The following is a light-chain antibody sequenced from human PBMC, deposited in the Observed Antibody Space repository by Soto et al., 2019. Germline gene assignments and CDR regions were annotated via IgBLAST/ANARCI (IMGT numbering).Light chain of an antibody. CDR3: QHYDSSRT. CDR2: GTS. J-gene: IGKJ1*01. CDR1: QSVIFGY. V-gene: IGKV3-20*01. Sequence: EIVLTQSPGTLSLSPGERATLSCRSSQSVIFGYLAWYQQKPGQAPRLPIYGTSGRATGIPDRFSGSGSGTDFTLTISRLEPEDFAVYYCQHYDSSRTFGQGTKVDIK.